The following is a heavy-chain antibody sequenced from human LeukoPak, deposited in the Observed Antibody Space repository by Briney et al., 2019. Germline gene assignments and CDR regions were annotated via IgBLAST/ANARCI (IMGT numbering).Heavy chain of an antibody. CDR2: IFTSGII. V-gene: IGHV4-4*07. CDR3: ARGILDYVWGSYRCVWFDS. CDR1: SGSISIYY. D-gene: IGHD3-16*02. Sequence: SETLSLTCTASSGSISIYYWNWIRQPAGKGLEWIGRIFTSGIINYNPSLKSRVTMSVDTSKNQFSLKLTSVTAADTAVYYCARGILDYVWGSYRCVWFDSWGQGTLVTVSS. J-gene: IGHJ5*01.